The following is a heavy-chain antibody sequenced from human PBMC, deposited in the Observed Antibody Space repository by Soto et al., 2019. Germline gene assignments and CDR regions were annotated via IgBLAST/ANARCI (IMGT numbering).Heavy chain of an antibody. CDR1: GRSLSGDY. D-gene: IGHD2-8*01. CDR3: VRNGYYAIDY. CDR2: INGNGNT. V-gene: IGHV4-34*01. J-gene: IGHJ4*02. Sequence: PXETLSLTCGVHGRSLSGDYWSWIRRPPGKGLEWIGEINGNGNTNYNPSLKSRVTISADTSKSQFSLKVSSVTAADTAIYYCVRNGYYAIDYWGQGILVTVSS.